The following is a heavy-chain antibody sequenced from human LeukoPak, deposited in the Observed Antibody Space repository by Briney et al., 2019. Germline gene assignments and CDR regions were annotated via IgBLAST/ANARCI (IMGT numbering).Heavy chain of an antibody. Sequence: GGSLRLSCAASAFNVSSNYMTWIRQAPGKGLEWVSLIYGADAAYYAESVRGRFLISRDNLKNALFLQRNSLRVEDTAVYYCVTSTGQQFIPYDYWGQGTHVTVSS. V-gene: IGHV3-66*02. CDR3: VTSTGQQFIPYDY. D-gene: IGHD6-13*01. CDR2: IYGADAA. J-gene: IGHJ4*02. CDR1: AFNVSSNY.